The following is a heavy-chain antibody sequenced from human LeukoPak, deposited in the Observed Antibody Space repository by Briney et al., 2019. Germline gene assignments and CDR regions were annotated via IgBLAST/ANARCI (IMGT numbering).Heavy chain of an antibody. V-gene: IGHV3-74*01. J-gene: IGHJ4*02. Sequence: GGSLRLSCAASGNYWTHWVRQAPGKGLVWVSHINSDGSWTSYADSVKGRFTISKDNAKNTVYLQMNSLRAEDTAVYYCARAGVLWFGESKFESWGQATLVTVSS. CDR2: INSDGSWT. CDR1: GNYW. D-gene: IGHD3-10*01. CDR3: ARAGVLWFGESKFES.